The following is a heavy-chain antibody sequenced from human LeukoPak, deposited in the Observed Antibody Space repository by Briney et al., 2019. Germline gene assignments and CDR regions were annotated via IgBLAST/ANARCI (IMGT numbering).Heavy chain of an antibody. CDR2: IIPIFGSA. CDR3: ARELIVVVTAIPRVAAFDI. J-gene: IGHJ3*02. CDR1: GGTFSSYA. V-gene: IGHV1-69*13. Sequence: SVKVSCKASGGTFSSYAISWVRQAPGQGLEWMGGIIPIFGSANYAQKFQGRVTITADESTSTAYMELSSLRSEDTAVYYCARELIVVVTAIPRVAAFDIWGQGTMVTVSS. D-gene: IGHD2-21*02.